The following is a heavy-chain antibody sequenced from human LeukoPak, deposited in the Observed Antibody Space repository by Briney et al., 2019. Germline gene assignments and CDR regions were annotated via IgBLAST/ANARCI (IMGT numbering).Heavy chain of an antibody. V-gene: IGHV3-74*01. Sequence: PGGSLRLSCVASGCTFSSYSMHWVRQAPGKGLMWVSRIKTDGRTTTYADSVKGRFTISRDNAKNTLYLQMDSLRAEDTALYYCIRDLNWNYGDYWGQGTLVTVSS. CDR3: IRDLNWNYGDY. CDR2: IKTDGRTT. D-gene: IGHD1-7*01. CDR1: GCTFSSYS. J-gene: IGHJ4*02.